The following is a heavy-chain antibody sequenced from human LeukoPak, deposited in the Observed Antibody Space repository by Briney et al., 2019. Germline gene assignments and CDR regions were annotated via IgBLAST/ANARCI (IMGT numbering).Heavy chain of an antibody. Sequence: PGGSLRLSCAASGFTFSSYAMHWVRQAPGKGVEGVAVISYDGSNKYYADSVKGRFTISRDNSKNTLYLQMNSLRAEDTAVYYCASPPGSFRDRGQGTLVTVSS. CDR3: ASPPGSFRD. V-gene: IGHV3-30-3*01. D-gene: IGHD3-10*01. CDR1: GFTFSSYA. CDR2: ISYDGSNK. J-gene: IGHJ4*02.